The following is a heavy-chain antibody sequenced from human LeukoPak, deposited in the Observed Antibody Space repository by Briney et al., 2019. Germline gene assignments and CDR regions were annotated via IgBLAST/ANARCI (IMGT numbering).Heavy chain of an antibody. J-gene: IGHJ4*02. D-gene: IGHD3-10*01. CDR2: INHSGST. Sequence: SETLSLTCTVSGGSISSGGYYWSWIRQPPGKGLEWIGEINHSGSTNYNPSLKSRVTISVDTSKNQFSLKLSSVTAADTAVYYCARGRGKHFDYWGQGTLVTVSS. V-gene: IGHV4-39*07. CDR1: GGSISSGGYY. CDR3: ARGRGKHFDY.